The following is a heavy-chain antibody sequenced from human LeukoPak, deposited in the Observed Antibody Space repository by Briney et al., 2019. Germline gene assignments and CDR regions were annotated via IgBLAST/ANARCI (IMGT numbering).Heavy chain of an antibody. D-gene: IGHD3-10*01. V-gene: IGHV4-39*07. J-gene: IGHJ6*03. CDR1: GGSISSSSYY. CDR3: ARLKAYYGSGSYIYYYYYYMDV. Sequence: SETLSLTCTVSGGSISSSSYYWGWIRQPPGKGLEWIGSIYYSGSTYHNPSLKSRVTISVDTSKNQFSLKLSSVTAADTAVYYCARLKAYYGSGSYIYYYYYYMDVWGKGTTVTVSS. CDR2: IYYSGST.